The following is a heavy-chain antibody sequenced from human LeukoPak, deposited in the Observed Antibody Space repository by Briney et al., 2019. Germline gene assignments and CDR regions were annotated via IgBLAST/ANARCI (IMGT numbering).Heavy chain of an antibody. CDR1: GGSISSYY. V-gene: IGHV4-59*08. D-gene: IGHD3-10*01. CDR2: IYYSGST. J-gene: IGHJ4*02. Sequence: PSETLSLTCTVSGGSISSYYWSWIRQPPGEGLEWIGYIYYSGSTNYNPSLKSRVTISVDTSKNQFSLKLSSVTAADTAVYYCARRMVVYGSGSYYDYWGQGTLVTVSP. CDR3: ARRMVVYGSGSYYDY.